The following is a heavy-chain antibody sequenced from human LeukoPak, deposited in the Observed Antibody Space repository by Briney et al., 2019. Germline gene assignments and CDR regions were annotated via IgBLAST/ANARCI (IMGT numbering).Heavy chain of an antibody. CDR2: IWYDGSNK. V-gene: IGHV3-33*01. D-gene: IGHD3-10*01. J-gene: IGHJ3*02. CDR1: GFTFSSYG. CDR3: ARDYTGGHNYYGSGSHAFDI. Sequence: PGGSLRLSCAASGFTFSSYGMHWVRQAPGKGLEWVAVIWYDGSNKYYADSVKGRFTISRDNSKNTLYLQMNSLRAEDTAVYYCARDYTGGHNYYGSGSHAFDIWGQGTMVTVSS.